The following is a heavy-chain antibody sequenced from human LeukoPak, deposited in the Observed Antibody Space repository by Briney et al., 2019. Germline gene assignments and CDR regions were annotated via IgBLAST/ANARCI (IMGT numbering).Heavy chain of an antibody. D-gene: IGHD3-10*01. CDR2: ISYTWST. CDR1: GGSISSYY. CDR3: ARSGMYSGSYYRPYPFDY. J-gene: IGHJ4*02. V-gene: IGHV4-59*08. Sequence: SETLSLTCTVSGGSISSYYWSWLRQPPGKGLEWIGYISYTWSTNYSPSLKSRVTISIDTSKNQFSLNLSSVTAADTAVYYCARSGMYSGSYYRPYPFDYWGQGTLVTVSS.